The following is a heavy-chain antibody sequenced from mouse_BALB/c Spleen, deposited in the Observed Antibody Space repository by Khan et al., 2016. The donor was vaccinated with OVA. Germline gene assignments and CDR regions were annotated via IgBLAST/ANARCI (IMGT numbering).Heavy chain of an antibody. D-gene: IGHD2-1*01. V-gene: IGHV14-3*02. CDR2: IDPANGDT. Sequence: VQLQQSGAELVKPGASVKLSCTASDFNIKDTYIHWVKERPEQGPEWIGRIDPANGDTKYDPKFQGKATITADTSSNTAYLQLSSLTSEDTAVYYCATLYGSPFTYCGQGTLVTVSA. CDR3: ATLYGSPFTY. CDR1: DFNIKDTY. J-gene: IGHJ3*01.